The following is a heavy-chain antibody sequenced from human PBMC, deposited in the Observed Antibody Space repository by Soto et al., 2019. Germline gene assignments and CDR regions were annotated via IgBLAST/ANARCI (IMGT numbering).Heavy chain of an antibody. D-gene: IGHD2-2*01. V-gene: IGHV1-69*13. CDR3: ASRGGDIVVVPDYYYYYGMDV. CDR2: IIPIFGTA. CDR1: GGTFSSYA. J-gene: IGHJ6*02. Sequence: ASVKVSCKASGGTFSSYAISWVRQAPGQGLEWMGGIIPIFGTANYAQKFQGRVTITADESTSTAYMELSSLRSEDTAVYYCASRGGDIVVVPDYYYYYGMDVWGQGTTVTVSS.